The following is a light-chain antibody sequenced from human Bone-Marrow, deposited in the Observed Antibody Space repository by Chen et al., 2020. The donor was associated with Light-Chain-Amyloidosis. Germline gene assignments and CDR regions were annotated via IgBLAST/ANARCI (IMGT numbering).Light chain of an antibody. Sequence: DIVMTQSPDSLAVPLGERATINCKSSQSVFLSSKNKNYLAWFQQKAGQPPKLLIHWASTRESGVPDRFSGSGSGTDFTLTISSLQAEDVAVYYCLQYYNIPRTFGQGTKVEIK. J-gene: IGKJ1*01. V-gene: IGKV4-1*01. CDR3: LQYYNIPRT. CDR1: QSVFLSSKNKNY. CDR2: WAS.